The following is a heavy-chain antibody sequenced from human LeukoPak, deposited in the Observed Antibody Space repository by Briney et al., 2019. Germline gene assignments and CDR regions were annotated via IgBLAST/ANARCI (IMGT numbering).Heavy chain of an antibody. CDR3: AKDFGAAVAGTGGALDV. J-gene: IGHJ3*01. Sequence: PGGSLRLSCEGSGFTFDDYDMHWVRQAPGKGLEWVSSDHINSADSVKGRFAVPRDNAKNSVYLQINSVRPEDTALYFCAKDFGAAVAGTGGALDVWGQGVMVTVSS. V-gene: IGHV3-9*01. CDR1: GFTFDDYD. D-gene: IGHD6-19*01. CDR2: DHI.